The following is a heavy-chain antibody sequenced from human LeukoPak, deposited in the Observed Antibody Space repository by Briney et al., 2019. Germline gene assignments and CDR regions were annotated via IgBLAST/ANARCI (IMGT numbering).Heavy chain of an antibody. CDR3: ARHVGYCDTTANFRAY. CDR1: GGSVSSSSYY. CDR2: MYYTGST. V-gene: IGHV4-39*01. Sequence: SETLCLICTVSGGSVSSSSYYWGWIRQPPGKGLEWIGSMYYTGSTYYNPSLKSRVTISVDTSKNQFSLKLSSVTAADTAAYYCARHVGYCDTTANFRAYWGQRSLVTVSS. D-gene: IGHD2/OR15-2a*01. J-gene: IGHJ4*02.